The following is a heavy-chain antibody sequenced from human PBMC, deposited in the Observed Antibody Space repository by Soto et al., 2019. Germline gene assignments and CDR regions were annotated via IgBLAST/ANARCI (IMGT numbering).Heavy chain of an antibody. V-gene: IGHV1-46*01. J-gene: IGHJ5*02. CDR2: INPSGGST. CDR1: GYTFTSYY. D-gene: IGHD2-2*01. Sequence: QVQLVQSGAEVKKPGASVKVSCKASGYTFTSYYMHWVRQAPGQGLEWMGIINPSGGSTSYAQKFQGRVTMTRDTSTSTVYMELSSLRSEDTAVYYCARVHKVVTIPIGGDNWFDPWGQGTLVTVSS. CDR3: ARVHKVVTIPIGGDNWFDP.